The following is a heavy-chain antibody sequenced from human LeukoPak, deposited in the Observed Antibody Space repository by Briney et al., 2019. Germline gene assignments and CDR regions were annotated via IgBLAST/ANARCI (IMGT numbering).Heavy chain of an antibody. J-gene: IGHJ3*02. D-gene: IGHD2-21*02. CDR2: IYPGDSDT. V-gene: IGHV5-51*01. CDR3: ARRDGRALDI. Sequence: GESLKISCKGSGYSFTSYWIGWVRQMPGKGLEWMWIIYPGDSDTRYSPSFQGQVTISVDESITTAYLQWSSLKASDTAMYYCARRDGRALDIWGQGTPVTVSS. CDR1: GYSFTSYW.